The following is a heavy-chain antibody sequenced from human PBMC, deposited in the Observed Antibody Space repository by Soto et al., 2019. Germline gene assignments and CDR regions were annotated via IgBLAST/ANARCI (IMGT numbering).Heavy chain of an antibody. D-gene: IGHD6-13*01. CDR2: IYSGGST. Sequence: TGGSLRLSCAASGFTVSSNYMSWVRQAPGKGLKRVSVIYSGGSTYYADSEKGRFTISRDNSKNTLYLQMNSLRAEDTAVYYCARLIAAAYYYYYGMDVWGQGTTVTVSS. J-gene: IGHJ6*02. CDR3: ARLIAAAYYYYYGMDV. CDR1: GFTVSSNY. V-gene: IGHV3-53*01.